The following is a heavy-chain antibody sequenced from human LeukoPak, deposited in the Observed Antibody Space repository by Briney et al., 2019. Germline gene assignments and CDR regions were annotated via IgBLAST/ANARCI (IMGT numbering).Heavy chain of an antibody. V-gene: IGHV4-30-4*01. CDR2: IYYSGST. J-gene: IGHJ4*02. D-gene: IGHD3-22*01. CDR1: GGSISSDDHY. Sequence: SETLSLTCTVSGGSISSDDHYWSWIRQPPGKGLEWIGYIYYSGSTYYNPSLKSRVTISVDTSKNQFSLKLSSVTAADTAVYYCAREGGSWYYDSSGPWAWGQGTLVTVSS. CDR3: AREGGSWYYDSSGPWA.